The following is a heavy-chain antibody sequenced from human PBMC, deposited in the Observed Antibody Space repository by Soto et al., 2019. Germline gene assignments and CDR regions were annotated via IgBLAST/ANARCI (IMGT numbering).Heavy chain of an antibody. V-gene: IGHV1-18*01. Sequence: GASVKVSCKASGYTFTSYGISWVRQAPGQGLEWMGWISAYNGNTNYAQKLQGRVTMTTDTSTSTVYMELSSLRSEDTAVYYCARGDSDDAFDIWGQGTMVTVSS. CDR2: ISAYNGNT. CDR3: ARGDSDDAFDI. J-gene: IGHJ3*02. D-gene: IGHD2-21*01. CDR1: GYTFTSYG.